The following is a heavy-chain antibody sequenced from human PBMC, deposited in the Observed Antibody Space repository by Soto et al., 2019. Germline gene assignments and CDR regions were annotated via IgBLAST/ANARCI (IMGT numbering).Heavy chain of an antibody. Sequence: QVQLVESGGGVVRPGGLLRLSCAASGFNFSSYAMYWVRQAPGKGLEWVAVIWNDGSKRYHADSVKGRFTISRDNYKNTLYVQMGSVRDEDGAVHYCARSLDGLDVWGQGTTVYVCS. CDR3: ARSLDGLDV. CDR1: GFNFSSYA. J-gene: IGHJ6*02. V-gene: IGHV3-33*01. D-gene: IGHD3-16*01. CDR2: IWNDGSKR.